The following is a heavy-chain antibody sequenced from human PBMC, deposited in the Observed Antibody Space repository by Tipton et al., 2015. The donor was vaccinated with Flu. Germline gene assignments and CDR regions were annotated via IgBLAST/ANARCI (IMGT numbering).Heavy chain of an antibody. D-gene: IGHD6-19*01. CDR2: IWYDGSNK. Sequence: SLRLSCAASGFNLSSYEMNWVRQAPGKGLEWVAGIWYDGSNKYYADSVKGRFTISRDNSKNALYLLISSLRPEDTAVYYCVKDGWDSSGWYPFDYWGQGTLVTVSA. J-gene: IGHJ4*02. CDR1: GFNLSSYE. CDR3: VKDGWDSSGWYPFDY. V-gene: IGHV3-30*18.